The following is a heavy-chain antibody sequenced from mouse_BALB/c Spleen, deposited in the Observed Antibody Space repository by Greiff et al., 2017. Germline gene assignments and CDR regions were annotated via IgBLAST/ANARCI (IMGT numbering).Heavy chain of an antibody. J-gene: IGHJ4*01. V-gene: IGHV5-17*02. Sequence: EVMLVESGGGLVQPGGSRKLSCAASGFTFSSFGMHWVRQAPEKGLEWVAYISSGSSTIYYADTVKGRFTISRDNPKNTLFLQMNSLRSEDTAMYYCARERDSAGYGDYAMDYWGQGTSVTVSS. CDR2: ISSGSSTI. D-gene: IGHD3-2*01. CDR1: GFTFSSFG. CDR3: ARERDSAGYGDYAMDY.